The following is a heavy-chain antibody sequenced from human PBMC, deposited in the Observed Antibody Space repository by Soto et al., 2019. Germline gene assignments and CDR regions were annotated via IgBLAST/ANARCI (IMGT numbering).Heavy chain of an antibody. J-gene: IGHJ4*02. V-gene: IGHV4-38-2*01. CDR1: DSSINSNYY. D-gene: IGHD4-17*01. CDR2: IHHSGTT. CDR3: ARGLYGGNLDC. Sequence: PSETVSLTCGVSDSSINSNYYWRCIRQPPGKGLECIGAIHHSGTTYYTPSLKSRVTISMDTSKNHFSLRLTSVTAADTAKYYCARGLYGGNLDCWGQGTPVTVSS.